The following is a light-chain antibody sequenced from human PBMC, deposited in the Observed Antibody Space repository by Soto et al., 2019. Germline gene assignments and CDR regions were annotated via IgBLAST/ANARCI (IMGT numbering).Light chain of an antibody. V-gene: IGKV3-11*01. J-gene: IGKJ4*01. CDR2: DAS. CDR3: QQRSNWPLT. CDR1: QSVSSY. Sequence: ETVLTQSPATLSLSPGERATLSCRASQSVSSYLAWYQQKPGQAPRLLIYDASNRATGIPARFSGSGSGTDFTLTISSLEPADFAVYYCQQRSNWPLTCGGGHKVEIK.